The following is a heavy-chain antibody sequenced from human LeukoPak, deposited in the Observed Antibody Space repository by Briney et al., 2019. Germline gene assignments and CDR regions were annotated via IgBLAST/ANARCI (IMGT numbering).Heavy chain of an antibody. CDR1: GGSFSGYY. CDR3: ARRITMIVVVITTTNWFDP. D-gene: IGHD3-22*01. J-gene: IGHJ5*02. Sequence: SETLSLTCAVYGGSFSGYYWSWIRQPPGKGLEWIGEINHSGSTNYNPSLKSRVTISVDTSKNQFPLKLSSVTAADTAVYYCARRITMIVVVITTTNWFDPWGQGTLVTVSS. V-gene: IGHV4-34*01. CDR2: INHSGST.